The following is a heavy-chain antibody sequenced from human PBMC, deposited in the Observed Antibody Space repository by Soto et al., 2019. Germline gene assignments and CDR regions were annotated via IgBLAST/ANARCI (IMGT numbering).Heavy chain of an antibody. D-gene: IGHD1-1*01. V-gene: IGHV1-69*12. CDR3: ARRLGTYDVFDL. CDR2: LIPIFLRP. Sequence: QVQLVQSEAEVKKPGSSVKVSCKASGGTFSSNVISWVRQAPGHGLEWMGGLIPIFLRPIYAQKFQGRVTITADESTATSDMELANLRSDDTVLYFCARRLGTYDVFDLWGQGTLVTVSS. CDR1: GGTFSSNV. J-gene: IGHJ3*01.